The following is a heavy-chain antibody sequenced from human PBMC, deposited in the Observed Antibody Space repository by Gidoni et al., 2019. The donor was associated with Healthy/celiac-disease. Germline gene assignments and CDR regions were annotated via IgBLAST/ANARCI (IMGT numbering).Heavy chain of an antibody. J-gene: IGHJ4*02. V-gene: IGHV3-15*01. CDR2: IKSKTDGGTT. CDR3: TTDGITYYYDSSGYLLVGYFDY. Sequence: EVQLVESGGGLVKPGGSLRLSCAASGFTFSNAWMRWVRQAPGKGLEWVGRIKSKTDGGTTDYAAPVKGRFTISRDDSKNTLYLQMNSLKTEDTAVYYCTTDGITYYYDSSGYLLVGYFDYWGQGTLVTVSS. CDR1: GFTFSNAW. D-gene: IGHD3-22*01.